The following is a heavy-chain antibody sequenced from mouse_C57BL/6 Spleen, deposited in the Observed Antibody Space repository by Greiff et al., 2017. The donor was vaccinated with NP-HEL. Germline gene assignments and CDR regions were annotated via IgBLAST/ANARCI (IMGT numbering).Heavy chain of an antibody. CDR2: IYPGDGDT. V-gene: IGHV1-82*01. D-gene: IGHD1-1*01. CDR1: GYAFSSSR. CDR3: ARGAYGRNYFDY. Sequence: QVQLQQSGPELVKPGASVKISCKASGYAFSSSRMNWVKQRPGKGLEWIGRIYPGDGDTNYNGKLKGKATLTADKSSSTAYMQLSSLTSEDSAVYFCARGAYGRNYFDYWGQGTTLTVSS. J-gene: IGHJ2*01.